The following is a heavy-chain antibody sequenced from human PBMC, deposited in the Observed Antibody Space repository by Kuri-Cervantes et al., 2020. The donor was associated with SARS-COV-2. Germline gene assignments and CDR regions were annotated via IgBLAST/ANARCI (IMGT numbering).Heavy chain of an antibody. D-gene: IGHD6-6*01. CDR2: ISSSSSTI. CDR1: GFTFSSYE. V-gene: IGHV3-48*01. CDR3: ARDVIAARPSRGAFDI. Sequence: GESLKISCAASGFTFSSYEMNWVRQAPGKGLEWVSYISSSSSTIYYADSVKGRFTISRDNAKNSLYLQMNSLRAEDTAVYYCARDVIAARPSRGAFDIWGQGTMVTVSS. J-gene: IGHJ3*02.